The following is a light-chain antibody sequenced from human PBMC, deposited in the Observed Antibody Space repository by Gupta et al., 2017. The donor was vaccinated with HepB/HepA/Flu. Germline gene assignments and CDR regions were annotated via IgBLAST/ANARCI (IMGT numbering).Light chain of an antibody. CDR2: TAS. CDR3: QQRDSSPRT. Sequence: DIQMTQSPSSLSASVGDRVTTTCRTSQTINNYLNWYQRRPGKAPHLLIYTASLLQGGVPSKFIGGGSGTDFTLTISSRQPEDFATYNCQQRDSSPRTFGQGTTFEIK. CDR1: QTINNY. J-gene: IGKJ1*01. V-gene: IGKV1-39*01.